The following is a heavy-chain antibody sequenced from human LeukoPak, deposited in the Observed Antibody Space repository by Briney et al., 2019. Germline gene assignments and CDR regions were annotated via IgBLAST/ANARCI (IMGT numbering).Heavy chain of an antibody. V-gene: IGHV3-7*01. CDR1: GFTFSSYW. Sequence: GGSLRLSCAASGFTFSSYWMSWVRQAPGKGLEWVANIKQDGSEKYYVDSVKGRFTISRDNAKNSLYLQMNSLRAEDTAVYYCAREVYSYGPYAFDYWGQGTLVTVSS. D-gene: IGHD5-18*01. CDR2: IKQDGSEK. J-gene: IGHJ4*02. CDR3: AREVYSYGPYAFDY.